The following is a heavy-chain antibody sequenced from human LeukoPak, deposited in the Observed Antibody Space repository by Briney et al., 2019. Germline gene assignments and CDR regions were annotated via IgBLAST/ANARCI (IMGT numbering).Heavy chain of an antibody. Sequence: SETLSLTCTVSGGSISSYYWSWIRQPPGKGLEWIGYIYXSGXTXXXXXLXSXVTISVDTSKNQFSLKLSSVTAADTAVYYCAKDYKYAFDIWGQGTMVTVSS. J-gene: IGHJ3*02. D-gene: IGHD5-24*01. CDR2: IYXSGXT. V-gene: IGHV4-59*01. CDR3: AKDYKYAFDI. CDR1: GGSISSYY.